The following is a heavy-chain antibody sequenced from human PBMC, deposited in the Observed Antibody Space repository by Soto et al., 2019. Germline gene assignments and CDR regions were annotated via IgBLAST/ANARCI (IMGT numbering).Heavy chain of an antibody. Sequence: SETLSLTCTFSGDSISNYYWSCIRQPPGRRLEWIGYIYYTGSTIYNPSLESRVTMSVDTSKNQFSLKVNSVNAADTAVYYCAKYRRTEAEGYTLDYWGRGTLVTVSS. V-gene: IGHV4-59*01. J-gene: IGHJ4*02. CDR2: IYYTGST. CDR3: AKYRRTEAEGYTLDY. D-gene: IGHD6-13*01. CDR1: GDSISNYY.